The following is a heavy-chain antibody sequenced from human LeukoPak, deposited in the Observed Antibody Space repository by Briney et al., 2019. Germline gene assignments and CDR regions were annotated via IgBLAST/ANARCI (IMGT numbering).Heavy chain of an antibody. D-gene: IGHD3-9*01. J-gene: IGHJ4*02. V-gene: IGHV1-2*02. CDR3: AGTLVLRYFDWLGY. CDR2: INPNSGGT. Sequence: ASVKVFCKASGYTFNGYYMHWVRQAPGQGLEWMGWINPNSGGTNYAQKLQGRVTMTRDTSISTAYMELSRLRSDDTAVYYCAGTLVLRYFDWLGYWGQGTLVTVSS. CDR1: GYTFNGYY.